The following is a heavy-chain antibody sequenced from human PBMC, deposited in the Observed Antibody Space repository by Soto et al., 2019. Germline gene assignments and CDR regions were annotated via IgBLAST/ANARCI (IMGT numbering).Heavy chain of an antibody. V-gene: IGHV1-69*13. Sequence: ASVKVSCKASGGTFSSYAISWVRQAPGQGLEWMGGIIPIFGTANYAQKFQGRVTITADESTSTAYMELSSLRSEDTAVYYCARQKYGSSASCYYYYGMGVWGKGTRVTVSS. CDR1: GGTFSSYA. J-gene: IGHJ6*04. CDR3: ARQKYGSSASCYYYYGMGV. CDR2: IIPIFGTA. D-gene: IGHD2-2*01.